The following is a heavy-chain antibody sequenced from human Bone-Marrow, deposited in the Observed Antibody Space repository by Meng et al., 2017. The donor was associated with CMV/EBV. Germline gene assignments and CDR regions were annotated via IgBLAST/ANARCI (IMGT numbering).Heavy chain of an antibody. J-gene: IGHJ4*02. Sequence: SGFTFSGYGMHWVRQAPGKGLEWVAFIRYDGSNKYYADSVKGRFTISRDNSKNTLYLQMNSLRAEDTAVYYCAKKILGDYGGNFFDYWGQGTLVTVSS. CDR1: GFTFSGYG. V-gene: IGHV3-30*02. CDR3: AKKILGDYGGNFFDY. D-gene: IGHD4-23*01. CDR2: IRYDGSNK.